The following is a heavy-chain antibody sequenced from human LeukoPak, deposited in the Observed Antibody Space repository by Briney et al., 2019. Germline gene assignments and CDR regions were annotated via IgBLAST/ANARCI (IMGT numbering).Heavy chain of an antibody. J-gene: IGHJ4*02. D-gene: IGHD3-9*01. Sequence: PSETLSLTCAVYGGSFSGYYWSWIRQPPGKGLEWIGEINHSGSTNYNPSLKSRVTISVDTSKNQFSLKLSSVTAADTAVYYCARQRAHVLRYFDYTYYFDYWGQGTLVTVSS. CDR1: GGSFSGYY. CDR2: INHSGST. V-gene: IGHV4-34*01. CDR3: ARQRAHVLRYFDYTYYFDY.